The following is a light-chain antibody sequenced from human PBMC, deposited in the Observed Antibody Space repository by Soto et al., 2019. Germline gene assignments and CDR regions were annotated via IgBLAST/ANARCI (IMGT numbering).Light chain of an antibody. CDR1: SSDVGSHNH. J-gene: IGLJ1*01. CDR3: NSLSAAGTSYV. CDR2: EVS. Sequence: QSVLTQPASVSGSPGQSIAISCTGTSSDVGSHNHVSWYQQYPGKAPKLMIYEVSNRPSGVSTRFSGSKSGSTASLTISALQAEDEAEYYCNSLSAAGTSYVFGTGTKVTVL. V-gene: IGLV2-14*01.